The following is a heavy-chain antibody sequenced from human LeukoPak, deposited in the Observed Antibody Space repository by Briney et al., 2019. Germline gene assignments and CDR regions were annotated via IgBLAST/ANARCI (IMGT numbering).Heavy chain of an antibody. CDR3: AKGQRWESPHYLDS. CDR1: GFTVSSNY. D-gene: IGHD1-26*01. J-gene: IGHJ4*02. CDR2: ISASGGST. Sequence: GGSLRLSCAASGFTVSSNYMSWVRQAPGKGLEWVSGISASGGSTSYADSVRGRFTISRDNSKNTLYVQMNSLRDEDTAVYYCAKGQRWESPHYLDSWGQGTLVTVSS. V-gene: IGHV3-23*01.